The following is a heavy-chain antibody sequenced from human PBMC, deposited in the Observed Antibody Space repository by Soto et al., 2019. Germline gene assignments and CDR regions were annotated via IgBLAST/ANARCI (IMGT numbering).Heavy chain of an antibody. V-gene: IGHV4-31*03. CDR3: ARAQKYYDILTGYYCGAFDI. CDR1: GGSISSGGYY. Sequence: SETVSLTCTVSGGSISSGGYYWSWIRQHPGKGLEWIGYIYYSGSTYYNPSLKSRVTISVDTSKNQFSLKLSSVTAADTAVYYCARAQKYYDILTGYYCGAFDIWGQGTMVTVSS. J-gene: IGHJ3*02. CDR2: IYYSGST. D-gene: IGHD3-9*01.